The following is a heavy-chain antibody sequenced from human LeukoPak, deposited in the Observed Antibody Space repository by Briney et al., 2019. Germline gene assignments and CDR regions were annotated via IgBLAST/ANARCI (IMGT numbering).Heavy chain of an antibody. Sequence: ASVQVSCKASGYTFTRYDINWVRQATGQGLEWMGWMSPDSGNTGYAQKFQGRVTMTRNTSISTAYMELSSLTSDDTAVYYCARYAYGSGSYYQKPFDYWGQGTLVTVSS. CDR1: GYTFTRYD. J-gene: IGHJ4*01. CDR3: ARYAYGSGSYYQKPFDY. CDR2: MSPDSGNT. D-gene: IGHD3-10*01. V-gene: IGHV1-8*01.